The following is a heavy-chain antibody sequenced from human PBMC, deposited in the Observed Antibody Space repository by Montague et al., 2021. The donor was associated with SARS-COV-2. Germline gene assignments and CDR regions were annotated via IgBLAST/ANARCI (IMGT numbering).Heavy chain of an antibody. D-gene: IGHD3-22*01. J-gene: IGHJ2*01. CDR1: GGSISSYY. V-gene: IGHV4-59*01. CDR3: ARGTQKYRITMIVVDYWYFDI. CDR2: IYYSGST. Sequence: SETLSLTCTVSGGSISSYYWGWIRQPPGKGLEWIGYIYYSGSTNYNPSLKSRVTISVDTSKNQFSLKLSSVTAADTALYYCARGTQKYRITMIVVDYWYFDIWGRGTLVTVSS.